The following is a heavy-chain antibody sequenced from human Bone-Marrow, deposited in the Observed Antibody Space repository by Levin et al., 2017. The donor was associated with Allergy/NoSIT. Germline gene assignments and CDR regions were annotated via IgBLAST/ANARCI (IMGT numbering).Heavy chain of an antibody. Sequence: SETLSLTCTVSGDSISSYFWSWIRQPPGKGLEWIGCFSNSGNSNYNPSLKSRVTISVDTSKNQFSLKLSSVTAAETAVYYCARDRVVEAGGTYYCYGMDVWGQGTTVIVSS. D-gene: IGHD6-13*01. J-gene: IGHJ6*02. CDR3: ARDRVVEAGGTYYCYGMDV. CDR2: FSNSGNS. V-gene: IGHV4-59*01. CDR1: GDSISSYF.